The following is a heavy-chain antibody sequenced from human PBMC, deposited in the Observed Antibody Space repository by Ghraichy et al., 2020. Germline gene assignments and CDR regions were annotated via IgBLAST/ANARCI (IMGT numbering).Heavy chain of an antibody. Sequence: SETLSLTCTVSGGSISSYYWTWIRQPPGKGLEWIGYIYYSGSTNYNPSLKSRVTISLDTSKNQFSLKLSSVTAADTAVYYCVRWYYDRSGYPLGYFDLWGRGTLVTVSS. J-gene: IGHJ2*01. CDR2: IYYSGST. D-gene: IGHD3-22*01. CDR3: VRWYYDRSGYPLGYFDL. V-gene: IGHV4-59*08. CDR1: GGSISSYY.